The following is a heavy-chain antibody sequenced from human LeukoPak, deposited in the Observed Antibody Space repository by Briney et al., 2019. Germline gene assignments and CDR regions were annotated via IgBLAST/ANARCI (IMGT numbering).Heavy chain of an antibody. Sequence: QSGGSLRLSCAASGFTFSSYWMSWVRQAPGKGLEWVANIKQDGSEKYYVDSVKGRFTISRDNSQNTLYLQMNSLRAEDTAVYYCSKGGYSFGVLHYFEYWGQGALVTVSS. CDR3: SKGGYSFGVLHYFEY. V-gene: IGHV3-7*03. CDR1: GFTFSSYW. J-gene: IGHJ4*02. D-gene: IGHD5-18*01. CDR2: IKQDGSEK.